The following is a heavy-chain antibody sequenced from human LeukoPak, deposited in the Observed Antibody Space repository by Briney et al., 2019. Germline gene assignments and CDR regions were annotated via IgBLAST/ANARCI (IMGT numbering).Heavy chain of an antibody. CDR2: ISYDGSNK. CDR1: GFTFSSYA. J-gene: IGHJ4*02. CDR3: ARESVFDVVVVAATPFDY. D-gene: IGHD2-15*01. Sequence: GGSLRLSCAAPGFTFSSYAMHWVRQAPGKGLGWVAVISYDGSNKYYADSVKGRFTISRDNSKNTLYLQMNSLRAEDTAVYYCARESVFDVVVVAATPFDYWGQGTLVTVSS. V-gene: IGHV3-30*04.